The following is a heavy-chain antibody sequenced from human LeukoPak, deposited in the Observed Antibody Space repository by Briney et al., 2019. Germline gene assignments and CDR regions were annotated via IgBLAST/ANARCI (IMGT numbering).Heavy chain of an antibody. CDR3: ARDGDVVVSAAPAASWFDP. Sequence: ASVKVSCKASGYTFTSYGISWVRQAPGQGLEWMGWISAYNGNTNYAQKLQGRVTMTTDTSTSTAYMELRSLRSDDTAVYYCARDGDVVVSAAPAASWFDPWGQGTLVTVSS. CDR1: GYTFTSYG. J-gene: IGHJ5*02. CDR2: ISAYNGNT. D-gene: IGHD2-2*01. V-gene: IGHV1-18*01.